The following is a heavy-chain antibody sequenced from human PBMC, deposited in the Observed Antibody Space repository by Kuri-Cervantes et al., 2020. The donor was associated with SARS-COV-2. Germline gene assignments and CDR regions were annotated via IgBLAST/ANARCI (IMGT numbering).Heavy chain of an antibody. J-gene: IGHJ6*03. V-gene: IGHV4-34*01. CDR3: ARAYGFLRYIYYMDV. D-gene: IGHD4-17*01. CDR1: GFTFDDYA. CDR2: VNHRGST. Sequence: ESLKISCAASGFTFDDYAMHWVRQAPGKGLEWIGEVNHRGSTNYNPSLKSRVTISVDTSSKQFSLHLGSVTAADTAVYYCARAYGFLRYIYYMDVWGRGTTVTVSS.